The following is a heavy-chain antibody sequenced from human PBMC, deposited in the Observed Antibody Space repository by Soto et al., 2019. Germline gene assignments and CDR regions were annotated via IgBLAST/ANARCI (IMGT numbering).Heavy chain of an antibody. J-gene: IGHJ6*02. CDR1: GASILSGGYY. V-gene: IGHV4-31*03. Sequence: TLSLTFTFTGASILSGGYYWSWIRQHPGKGLEWIGYIYYSGSTYYSPSLKSRVTISVDTSKNQFSLKLSSVTAADTAVYYCARGGRRSPGMDVWGQGTTVT. CDR2: IYYSGST. CDR3: ARGGRRSPGMDV.